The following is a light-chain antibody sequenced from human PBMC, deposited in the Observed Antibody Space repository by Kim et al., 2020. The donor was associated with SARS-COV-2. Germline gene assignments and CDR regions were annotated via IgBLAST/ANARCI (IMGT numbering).Light chain of an antibody. V-gene: IGLV2-14*01. J-gene: IGLJ2*01. Sequence: QSALTQPASVSGSPGQSIPISCTGTSSDVGAYNYVSWFQQHPGKAPKLIIYDVSKRPSGVSSRFSGSKSGNTASLTISGLQAEDEAYYYCSSYTYSSTVVFGGGTKSPS. CDR2: DVS. CDR3: SSYTYSSTVV. CDR1: SSDVGAYNY.